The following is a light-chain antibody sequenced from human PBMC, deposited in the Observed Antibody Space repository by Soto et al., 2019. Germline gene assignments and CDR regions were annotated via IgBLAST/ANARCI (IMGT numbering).Light chain of an antibody. CDR3: QHPHTYPGT. V-gene: IGKV3-11*01. CDR2: EAS. Sequence: TFSPASRPHITCRASQTVGVRLAWYQHKPGQAPKLLIYEASNIASGIPCRFSGSGSGTDFTLTISCLQPDDFALYYCQHPHTYPGTFGQGTKVDIK. CDR1: QTVGVR. J-gene: IGKJ1*01.